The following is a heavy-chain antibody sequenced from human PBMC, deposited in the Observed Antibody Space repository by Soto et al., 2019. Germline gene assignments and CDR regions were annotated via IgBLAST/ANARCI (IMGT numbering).Heavy chain of an antibody. Sequence: EVQLLESGGGLVQPGGSLRLSCAASGFTFSSYAMSWVRQAPGKGLEWVSAISGRGGSTYYADSVKGRFTIYRDNSKNTLYLQINSLRAEDTAEYYCAKDHRRITIFGVVTLLNWFVPWGQGTLVTVSS. CDR3: AKDHRRITIFGVVTLLNWFVP. V-gene: IGHV3-23*01. D-gene: IGHD3-3*01. J-gene: IGHJ5*02. CDR2: ISGRGGST. CDR1: GFTFSSYA.